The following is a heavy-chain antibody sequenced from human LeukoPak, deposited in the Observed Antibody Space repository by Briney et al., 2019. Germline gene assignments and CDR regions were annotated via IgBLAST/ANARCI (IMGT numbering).Heavy chain of an antibody. Sequence: GGSLRLSCAASGFTFSNYAMSWVRQAPGKGLEWVSSITASGGSTLYADSIKGRFTVSRDNSKNTLYLQMSSLRAEDTAVYYCATRIQFRFDQWGQGTLVTVSS. D-gene: IGHD5-18*01. CDR3: ATRIQFRFDQ. V-gene: IGHV3-23*01. CDR2: ITASGGST. CDR1: GFTFSNYA. J-gene: IGHJ4*02.